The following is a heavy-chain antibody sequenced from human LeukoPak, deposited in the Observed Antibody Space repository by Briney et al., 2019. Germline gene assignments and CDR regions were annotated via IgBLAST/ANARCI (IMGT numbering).Heavy chain of an antibody. CDR3: AKILSAGASRWFDP. J-gene: IGHJ5*02. V-gene: IGHV3-23*01. CDR1: GFTYSGYA. Sequence: GGSLRLSCAASGFTYSGYAMSWVRQAPGKGLEWVSAISGSGGSTSYADSVKGRFTISRDNSQDTLYLQMHSLRAEDTAVYYCAKILSAGASRWFDPWGQGTLVTVSS. D-gene: IGHD6-13*01. CDR2: ISGSGGST.